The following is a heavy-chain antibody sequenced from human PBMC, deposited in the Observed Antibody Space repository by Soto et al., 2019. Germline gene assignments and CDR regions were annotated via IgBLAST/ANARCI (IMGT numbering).Heavy chain of an antibody. Sequence: ASVKVSCKASGYTFTSYGMSWVGRAPGQGVEWMGWISAYNGDTNYAQKAQGRVTMTTDTSASTAYMELRSLRCDDTAVYYCARIPAKKRLFPNYRGQGTLVTVSS. V-gene: IGHV1-18*01. CDR2: ISAYNGDT. CDR3: ARIPAKKRLFPNY. CDR1: GYTFTSYG. D-gene: IGHD5-12*01. J-gene: IGHJ4*02.